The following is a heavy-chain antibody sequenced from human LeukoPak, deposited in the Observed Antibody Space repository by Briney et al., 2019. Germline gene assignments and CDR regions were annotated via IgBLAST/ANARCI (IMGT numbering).Heavy chain of an antibody. CDR3: ARGPIAAAGRVY. J-gene: IGHJ4*02. CDR1: GYTFTSYA. V-gene: IGHV1-3*01. Sequence: ASVKVSCKASGYTFTSYAMHWVRQAPGQRLEWMGWINAGNGNTKYSQKFQGRVTITRDTSASTAYMELSSPRSEDTAVYYCARGPIAAAGRVYWGQGTLVTVSS. D-gene: IGHD6-13*01. CDR2: INAGNGNT.